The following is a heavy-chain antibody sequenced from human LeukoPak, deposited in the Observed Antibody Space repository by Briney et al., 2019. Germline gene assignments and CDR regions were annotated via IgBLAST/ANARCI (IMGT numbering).Heavy chain of an antibody. CDR3: ARDQYSSSWSQPSDAFDI. Sequence: SQTLSLTCAISGDSVSSNSAAWNWIRQSPSRGLEWLGRTYYRSKWYNDYAVSVKSRITINPDTSKNQFSLQLNSVTPEDTAVYYCARDQYSSSWSQPSDAFDIWGQGTMVTVSS. CDR2: TYYRSKWYN. D-gene: IGHD6-13*01. J-gene: IGHJ3*02. V-gene: IGHV6-1*01. CDR1: GDSVSSNSAA.